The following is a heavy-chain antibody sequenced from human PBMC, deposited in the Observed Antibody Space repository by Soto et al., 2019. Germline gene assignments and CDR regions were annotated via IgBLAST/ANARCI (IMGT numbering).Heavy chain of an antibody. J-gene: IGHJ5*02. CDR1: GFTFSSYG. V-gene: IGHV3-30*18. Sequence: PGGSLRLSCAASGFTFSSYGMHWVRQAPGKGLEWVAVISYDGSNKYYADSVKGRFTISRDNSKNTLYLQMNSLRAEDTAVYYCAKGIVATIYFDWFDPWGQGTLVTVYS. D-gene: IGHD5-12*01. CDR3: AKGIVATIYFDWFDP. CDR2: ISYDGSNK.